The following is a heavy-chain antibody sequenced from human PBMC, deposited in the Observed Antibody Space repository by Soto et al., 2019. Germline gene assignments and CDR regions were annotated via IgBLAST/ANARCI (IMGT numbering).Heavy chain of an antibody. CDR2: MNPNSGNT. D-gene: IGHD2-2*01. V-gene: IGHV1-8*01. CDR3: ARGYCSSTSCSGYYYYMDV. J-gene: IGHJ6*03. CDR1: GYTFTSYD. Sequence: VKVSCKAPGYTFTSYDINWVRQATGQGLEWMGWMNPNSGNTGYAQKFQGRVTMTRNTSISTAYMELSSLRSEDTAVYYCARGYCSSTSCSGYYYYMDVWGKGTTVTVSS.